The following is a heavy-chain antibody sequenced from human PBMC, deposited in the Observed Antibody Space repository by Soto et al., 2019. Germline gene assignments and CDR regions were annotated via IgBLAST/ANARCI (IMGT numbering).Heavy chain of an antibody. CDR3: ARVPGFGTGYYYGMDV. CDR2: IYYSGST. Sequence: SETLSLTCTVSGGSVISGSYYWSWIRQPPGKGLECIGYIYYSGSTNYNPSLKSRVTISVDTSKNQFSLKLSSVTAADTAVYYCARVPGFGTGYYYGMDVWGQGTTVTVSS. V-gene: IGHV4-61*01. J-gene: IGHJ6*02. D-gene: IGHD3-10*01. CDR1: GGSVISGSYY.